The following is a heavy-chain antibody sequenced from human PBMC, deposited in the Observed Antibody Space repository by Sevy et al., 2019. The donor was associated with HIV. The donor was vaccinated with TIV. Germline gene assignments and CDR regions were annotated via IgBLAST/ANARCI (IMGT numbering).Heavy chain of an antibody. CDR3: ARWGVYCSSTSCLDYGMDV. D-gene: IGHD2-2*01. CDR2: ISAYNGNT. Sequence: ASVKVSCKASGYTFTSYGISWVRQAPGQGLEWMGWISAYNGNTNYAQTLQGRVTMTTDTSTSTAYMELRSLRSDDTAVYYCARWGVYCSSTSCLDYGMDVWGQGTTVTVSS. CDR1: GYTFTSYG. J-gene: IGHJ6*02. V-gene: IGHV1-18*01.